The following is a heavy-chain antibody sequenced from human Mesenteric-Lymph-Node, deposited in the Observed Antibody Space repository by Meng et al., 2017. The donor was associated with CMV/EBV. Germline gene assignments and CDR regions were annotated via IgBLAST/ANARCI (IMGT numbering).Heavy chain of an antibody. V-gene: IGHV4-38-2*02. D-gene: IGHD2-15*01. J-gene: IGHJ4*02. CDR2: IFHSGST. CDR1: SYSISSAYY. CDR3: ARDAEVVVGATFDY. Sequence: SETLSLTCTVSSYSISSAYYWGWIRQPPGKGLEWIGSIFHSGSTSYNPSLKSRVTIFLDTSKNQFSLNLSSVTAADTAVYFCARDAEVVVGATFDYWGQGALVTVSS.